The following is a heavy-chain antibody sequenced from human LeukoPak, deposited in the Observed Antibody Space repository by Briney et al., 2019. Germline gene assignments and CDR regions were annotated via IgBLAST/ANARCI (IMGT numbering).Heavy chain of an antibody. CDR3: ARHALQLNIDY. Sequence: SETLSLTCTVSGYSISSGYYWGWIRQPPGKGLERIGSIYHSGSTYYNPSLKSRVTISVDTSKNQFSLKLSSVTAADTAVYYCARHALQLNIDYWGQGTLVTVSS. J-gene: IGHJ4*02. D-gene: IGHD1-1*01. CDR2: IYHSGST. CDR1: GYSISSGYY. V-gene: IGHV4-38-2*02.